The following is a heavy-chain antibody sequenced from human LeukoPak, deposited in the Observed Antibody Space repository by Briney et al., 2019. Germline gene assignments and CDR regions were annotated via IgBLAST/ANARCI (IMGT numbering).Heavy chain of an antibody. V-gene: IGHV3-30*02. CDR3: AKPYYYDSSGYYYFDY. D-gene: IGHD3-22*01. CDR2: IRYDGSNK. Sequence: GGSLRLSCAASGFTFSSYGMHWVRQAPGKGLEWVAFIRYDGSNKYYADSVKGRFTISRDNSKNTLYLQMNSLRAEDTAVYYCAKPYYYDSSGYYYFDYWGQGTLDTVSS. J-gene: IGHJ4*02. CDR1: GFTFSSYG.